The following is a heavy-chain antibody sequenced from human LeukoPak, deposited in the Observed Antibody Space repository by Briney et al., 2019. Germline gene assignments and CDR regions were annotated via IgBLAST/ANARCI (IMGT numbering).Heavy chain of an antibody. Sequence: PGGSLRLSCAASGFTFSSYAMNWVRQAPGKGLQWVSYISSSSSTVLYADSVKGRFTISRDNAKNSLSLQMNSLRAEDTAVYYCASLTGTADYYYYGMDVWGQGTTVTVSS. D-gene: IGHD1-20*01. CDR2: ISSSSSTV. CDR1: GFTFSSYA. V-gene: IGHV3-48*01. CDR3: ASLTGTADYYYYGMDV. J-gene: IGHJ6*02.